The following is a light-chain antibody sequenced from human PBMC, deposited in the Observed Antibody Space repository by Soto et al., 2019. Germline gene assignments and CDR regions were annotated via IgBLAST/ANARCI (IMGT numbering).Light chain of an antibody. CDR2: DVS. CDR1: SNDVGGYNY. Sequence: QSVLTQPASVSGSPGQSIAISCTGTSNDVGGYNYVSWYQQHPGKAPKLMIYDVSARPSGVSNRFSSSKSDNTASLTISGLQAEDEADYYCSSYTSSNTVVFGGGTKVTVL. V-gene: IGLV2-14*01. J-gene: IGLJ2*01. CDR3: SSYTSSNTVV.